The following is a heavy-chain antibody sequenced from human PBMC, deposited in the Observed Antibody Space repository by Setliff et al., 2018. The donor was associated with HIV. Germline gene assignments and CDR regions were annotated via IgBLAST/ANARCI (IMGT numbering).Heavy chain of an antibody. J-gene: IGHJ4*02. CDR2: MNPNSGGT. CDR3: VLPGYYESSGYAVDH. V-gene: IGHV1-2*02. CDR1: GYTFTVYY. Sequence: ASVKVSCKASGYTFTVYYLHWLRQAPGQGLEWMGWMNPNSGGTNYAQKFQGRVTMTRDTSINTAFMELNSLRSDDTAVYYCVLPGYYESSGYAVDHWGQGTLVTVSS. D-gene: IGHD3-22*01.